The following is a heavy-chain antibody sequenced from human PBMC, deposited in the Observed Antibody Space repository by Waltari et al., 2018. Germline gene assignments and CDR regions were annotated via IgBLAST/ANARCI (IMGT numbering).Heavy chain of an antibody. D-gene: IGHD3-10*01. J-gene: IGHJ1*01. CDR2: ITPVFNTP. CDR3: ARAITGKEYVPF. Sequence: WVRVAPGHGLEWMGGITPVFNTPTYARNLQDRVSITADDSTETVCMELRSLTSDDTALYYCARAITGKEYVPFWGQGTLVVVSS. V-gene: IGHV1-69*01.